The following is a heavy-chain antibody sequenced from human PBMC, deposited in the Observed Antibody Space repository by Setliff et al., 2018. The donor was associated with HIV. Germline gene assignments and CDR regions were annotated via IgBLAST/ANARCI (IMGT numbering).Heavy chain of an antibody. CDR3: ARDTYDSRGYFFGY. Sequence: PSETLSLTCTVSGGSIDSYFWSWIRQPPGKGLEWVGQIYHSGSTNYNPSLKSRLTISVDKSKNQFSLKLKSVTAADTAVYYCARDTYDSRGYFFGYWGQGTLVTVSS. J-gene: IGHJ4*02. V-gene: IGHV4-59*12. CDR1: GGSIDSYF. CDR2: IYHSGST. D-gene: IGHD3-22*01.